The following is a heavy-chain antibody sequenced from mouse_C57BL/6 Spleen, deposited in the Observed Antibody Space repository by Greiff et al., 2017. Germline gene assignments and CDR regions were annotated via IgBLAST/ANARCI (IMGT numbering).Heavy chain of an antibody. D-gene: IGHD4-1*01. CDR1: GYTFTEYT. CDR3: ARREDGTGTRYFDV. V-gene: IGHV1-62-2*01. J-gene: IGHJ1*03. Sequence: VQLQQSGAELVKPGASVKLSCKASGYTFTEYTIHWVKQWPGQGLEWIGWFYRGNGSIKYNEKFKDKATLTVDKSSSTVYMELSRLTSEDSAVYFCARREDGTGTRYFDVWGTGTTVTVSS. CDR2: FYRGNGSI.